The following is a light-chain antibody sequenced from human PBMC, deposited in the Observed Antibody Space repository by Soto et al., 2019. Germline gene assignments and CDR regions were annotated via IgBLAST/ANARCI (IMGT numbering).Light chain of an antibody. CDR1: LGISNF. J-gene: IGKJ3*01. Sequence: DIQMTQSPSSLSASVGDRLTITCRASLGISNFLAWYQQKPGKVPELPIYGASTLQSGVPSRFSGRGSGTDFTLTISSLQPEDVATYYCQKYNSAPFTFGPGTKVDIK. CDR2: GAS. CDR3: QKYNSAPFT. V-gene: IGKV1-27*01.